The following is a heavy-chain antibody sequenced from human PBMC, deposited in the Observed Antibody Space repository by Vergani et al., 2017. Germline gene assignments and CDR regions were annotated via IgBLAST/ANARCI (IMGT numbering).Heavy chain of an antibody. V-gene: IGHV1-2*02. D-gene: IGHD2-2*01. CDR1: GYTFTGYY. CDR3: ARDLWGVSSTSEERYNWFDP. Sequence: QVQLVQSGAEVKKPGASVKVSCKASGYTFTGYYMHWVRQAPGQGLEWMGWINPNSGGTNYAQKFQGRVTMTRDTTISTAYMELSRLRSDDTAVYYCARDLWGVSSTSEERYNWFDPWGQGTLVTVSS. CDR2: INPNSGGT. J-gene: IGHJ5*02.